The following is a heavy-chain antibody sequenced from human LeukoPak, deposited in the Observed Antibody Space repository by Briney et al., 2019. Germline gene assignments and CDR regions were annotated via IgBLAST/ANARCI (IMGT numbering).Heavy chain of an antibody. V-gene: IGHV3-7*01. CDR1: GFTFSSYW. J-gene: IGHJ4*02. CDR2: IKQDGSEK. CDR3: ARDRRSTIFGVVIPYFDY. Sequence: GGSLRLSCAASGFTFSSYWMSWVRQAPGKGLEWVANIKQDGSEKYYVDSVKGRFSISRDNTKNSLYLQMNSLRVEDTAVYYCARDRRSTIFGVVIPYFDYWGQGTLVTVSS. D-gene: IGHD3-3*01.